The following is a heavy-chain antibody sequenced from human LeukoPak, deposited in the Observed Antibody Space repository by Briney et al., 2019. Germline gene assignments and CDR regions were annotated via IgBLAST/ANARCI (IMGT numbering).Heavy chain of an antibody. CDR3: AAPGPDYGDYGGEYYFDF. J-gene: IGHJ4*02. V-gene: IGHV1-58*01. CDR1: GFTFTNSA. CDR2: IVVGSGNT. Sequence: SVKVSFKASGFTFTNSAVQWVRQARGQRLEWIGWIVVGSGNTNYAQKFQERVTITRDMFTSTAYMELSSLRSEDTAVYYCAAPGPDYGDYGGEYYFDFWGQGTLVTVSS. D-gene: IGHD4-17*01.